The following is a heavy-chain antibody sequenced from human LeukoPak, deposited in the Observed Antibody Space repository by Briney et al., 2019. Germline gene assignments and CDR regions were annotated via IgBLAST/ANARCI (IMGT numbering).Heavy chain of an antibody. CDR3: ARVFTSDYYYDILTGPFDY. Sequence: ASVKVSCKASGYTFTSYGISWVRQAPGQGLEWMGWISAYNGNTNYAQKLQGRVTMTTDTSTSTAYMELRSLRSDDTAVYYCARVFTSDYYYDILTGPFDYWGQGTLVTVSS. D-gene: IGHD3-9*01. CDR1: GYTFTSYG. V-gene: IGHV1-18*01. CDR2: ISAYNGNT. J-gene: IGHJ4*02.